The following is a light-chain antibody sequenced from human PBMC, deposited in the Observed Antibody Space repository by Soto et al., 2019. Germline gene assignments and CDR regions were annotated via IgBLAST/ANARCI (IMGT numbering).Light chain of an antibody. CDR3: ISDTSSSRYV. J-gene: IGLJ1*01. CDR1: SSDVGGYNY. Sequence: QSALTQPASVSGSPGQSITISCTGTSSDVGGYNYVYWYQQHPGKAPKLMIYDVSNRPSGGSNRFSGSKSGNTASLTISGLQAEDEADYYCISDTSSSRYVFGTGTKLTVL. CDR2: DVS. V-gene: IGLV2-14*01.